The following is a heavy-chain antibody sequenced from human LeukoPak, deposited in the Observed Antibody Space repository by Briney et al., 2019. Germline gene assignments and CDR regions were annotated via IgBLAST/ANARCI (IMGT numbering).Heavy chain of an antibody. CDR3: AHRPFLSYQGDWFDP. Sequence: GSGPTLVNPTQTLTLTCTFSGFSLNTGGVGVGWIRQPPGKALEWLALIYWDDDKSYSPSLKSRLTITKDTSKNQVVLTMTNMDPVDTATYYCAHRPFLSYQGDWFDPWGQGTLVTVSS. J-gene: IGHJ5*02. V-gene: IGHV2-5*02. CDR1: GFSLNTGGVG. D-gene: IGHD1-26*01. CDR2: IYWDDDK.